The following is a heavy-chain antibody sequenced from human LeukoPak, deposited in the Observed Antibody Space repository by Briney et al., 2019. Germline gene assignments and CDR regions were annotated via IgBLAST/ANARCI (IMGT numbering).Heavy chain of an antibody. D-gene: IGHD3-10*01. J-gene: IGHJ3*02. V-gene: IGHV3-74*01. Sequence: GGSLRLPCAASGFTFSSYWMHWVRQVPGKGLVWVSRINSDGSSTSYADSVKGRFTISRDNARNTLYVQMNSLRAEDTAVYYCSTGSGHAFDIWGRGTMVTVSS. CDR2: INSDGSST. CDR1: GFTFSSYW. CDR3: STGSGHAFDI.